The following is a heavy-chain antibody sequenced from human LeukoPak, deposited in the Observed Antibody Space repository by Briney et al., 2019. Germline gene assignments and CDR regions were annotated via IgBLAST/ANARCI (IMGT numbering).Heavy chain of an antibody. J-gene: IGHJ4*02. D-gene: IGHD2-15*01. CDR3: TPVMVEDRGF. CDR1: GFIFNKAW. V-gene: IGHV3-15*01. Sequence: GGSLRLSCAASGFIFNKAWMNWVRQAPGKGPEWVGRIKSKNDGETTDYGAPVKGRFTISRDDSKNTLYLQMNSLKTDDTAIYYCTPVMVEDRGFWGQGTLVAVSS. CDR2: IKSKNDGETT.